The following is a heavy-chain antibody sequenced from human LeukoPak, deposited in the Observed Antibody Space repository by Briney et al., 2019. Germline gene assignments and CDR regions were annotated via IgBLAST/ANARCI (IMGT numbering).Heavy chain of an antibody. Sequence: ASVKVSCKDSGYTFTSYGISWVRQAPGPGLEWMGWISAYNGNTNYAQKLQGRVTMTTDTSTSTAYMELRSLRSDDTAVYYCARDRGYCSSTSCYTFHYWGQGTLVTVSS. CDR2: ISAYNGNT. V-gene: IGHV1-18*01. CDR1: GYTFTSYG. CDR3: ARDRGYCSSTSCYTFHY. D-gene: IGHD2-2*02. J-gene: IGHJ4*02.